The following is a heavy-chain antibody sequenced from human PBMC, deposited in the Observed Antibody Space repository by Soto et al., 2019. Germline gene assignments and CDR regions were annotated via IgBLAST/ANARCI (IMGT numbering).Heavy chain of an antibody. CDR2: IRSKAYGGTT. D-gene: IGHD6-13*01. CDR3: TRAGVVAAAGLTFDY. J-gene: IGHJ4*02. V-gene: IGHV3-49*03. CDR1: GCTFGDYA. Sequence: GGSLRLSCTASGCTFGDYAMSWFRQAPGKGLEWVGFIRSKAYGGTTEYAASVKGRFTISRDDSKSIAYLQMNSLKTEDTAVYYCTRAGVVAAAGLTFDYWGQGTLVTVSS.